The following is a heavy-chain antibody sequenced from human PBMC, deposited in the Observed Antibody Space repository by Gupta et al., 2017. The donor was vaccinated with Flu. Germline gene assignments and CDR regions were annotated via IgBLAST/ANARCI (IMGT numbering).Heavy chain of an antibody. J-gene: IGHJ5*02. CDR1: GGTFSSYA. CDR3: ARTPPRTGYCSGGSCYHNWFDP. CDR2: IIPIFGTA. V-gene: IGHV1-69*06. Sequence: QVQLVQSGAEVKKPGSSVKVSCKASGGTFSSYAISWVRQAPGQGLEWMGGIIPIFGTANYAQKFQGRVTITADKSTSTAYMELSSLRSEDTAVYYCARTPPRTGYCSGGSCYHNWFDPWGQGTLVTVSS. D-gene: IGHD2-15*01.